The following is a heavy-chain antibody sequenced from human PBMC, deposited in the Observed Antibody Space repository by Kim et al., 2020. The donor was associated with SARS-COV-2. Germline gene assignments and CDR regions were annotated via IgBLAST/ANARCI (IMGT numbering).Heavy chain of an antibody. J-gene: IGHJ4*02. D-gene: IGHD1-7*01. V-gene: IGHV3-7*01. CDR3: ASSRYNWNYGTFDY. CDR1: GFTFSSYW. CDR2: IKQDGSEK. Sequence: GGSLRLSCAASGFTFSSYWMSWVRQAPGKGLEWVANIKQDGSEKYYVDSVKGRFTISRDNAKNSLYLQMNSLRAEDTAVYYCASSRYNWNYGTFDYWGQGTLVTVSS.